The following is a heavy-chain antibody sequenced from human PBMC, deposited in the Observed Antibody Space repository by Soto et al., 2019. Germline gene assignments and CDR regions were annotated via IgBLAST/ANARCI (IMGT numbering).Heavy chain of an antibody. V-gene: IGHV4-39*01. D-gene: IGHD4-17*01. Sequence: PSETLSLTCTVSGGSTSSSSYYWGWIRQPPGKGLEWIGSIYYSGSTYYNPSLKSRVTISVDTSKNQFSLKLSSVTAADTAVYYCARQFRTTVTLGSDYWGQGTLVTVSS. CDR1: GGSTSSSSYY. CDR3: ARQFRTTVTLGSDY. J-gene: IGHJ4*02. CDR2: IYYSGST.